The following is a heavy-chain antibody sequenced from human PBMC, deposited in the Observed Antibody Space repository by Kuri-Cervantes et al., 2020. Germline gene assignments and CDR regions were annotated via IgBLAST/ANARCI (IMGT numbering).Heavy chain of an antibody. V-gene: IGHV4-39*07. D-gene: IGHD3-22*01. CDR3: ARWVSGGWLTNWYFDL. J-gene: IGHJ2*01. CDR1: GGSISSSSYY. Sequence: SETLSLTCTVSGGSISSSSYYWGWIRQPPGKGLEWIGSIYYSGSTYYNPSLKSRVTISVDTSKNQFSLKLSSVTAADTAVYYCARWVSGGWLTNWYFDLWGRGTLVTVSS. CDR2: IYYSGST.